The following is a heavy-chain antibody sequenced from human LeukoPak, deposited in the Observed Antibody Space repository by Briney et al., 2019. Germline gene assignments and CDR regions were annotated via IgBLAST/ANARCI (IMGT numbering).Heavy chain of an antibody. J-gene: IGHJ6*03. CDR2: INHSVGT. CDR3: AREDSGSYYNFYYFYMDV. CDR1: SGSFSGYY. D-gene: IGHD3-10*01. Sequence: ASETLSLTCSVYSGSFSGYYWSWIRQPPGKGLEWIGEINHSVGTNYNPSLKSRVTMSLDTSKNQFSLKLSSVTAADTAVYYCAREDSGSYYNFYYFYMDVWGKGTTVTISS. V-gene: IGHV4-34*01.